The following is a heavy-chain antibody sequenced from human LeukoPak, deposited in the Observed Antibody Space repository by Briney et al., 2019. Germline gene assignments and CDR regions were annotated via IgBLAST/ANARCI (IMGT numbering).Heavy chain of an antibody. D-gene: IGHD1-26*01. V-gene: IGHV3-23*01. CDR1: GFTFSNYV. CDR2: ISGSGGST. J-gene: IGHJ4*02. Sequence: GGSLRLSYAASGFTFSNYVMSWVRQAPGKGLEWVSSISGSGGSTYYADSVKGRFTISRDNSKNTLYLQMNSLRVEDTAVYYCAEEVGNTYPTFDYWGQGTLVTVSS. CDR3: AEEVGNTYPTFDY.